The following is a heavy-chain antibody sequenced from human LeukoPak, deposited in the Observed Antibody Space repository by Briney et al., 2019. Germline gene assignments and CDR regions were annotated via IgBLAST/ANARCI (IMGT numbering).Heavy chain of an antibody. CDR3: ARVGYSNSYDF. D-gene: IGHD5-18*01. V-gene: IGHV1-69*06. J-gene: IGHJ4*02. CDR2: IIPVFGSA. Sequence: ASVKVSCKASGGTFSTYVFSWVRQAPGQGLEWMGGIIPVFGSANFAQKFQGRVTITWDTSISTAYMELSSLRSEDTAVYYCARVGYSNSYDFWGQGTLVTVSS. CDR1: GGTFSTYV.